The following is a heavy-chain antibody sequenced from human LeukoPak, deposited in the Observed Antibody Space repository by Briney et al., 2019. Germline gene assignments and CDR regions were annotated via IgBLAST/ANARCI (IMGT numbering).Heavy chain of an antibody. CDR3: ASPDGTYFGGHDAFDI. D-gene: IGHD2-21*01. CDR2: IAYSEST. V-gene: IGHV4-31*03. Sequence: SQTLSLTCTVSGGSISSGYYYWTWIRQHPGKGLEWIGYIAYSESTYYNPSLKSRVTVSVDMSKNQFSLKLCSVTAADTAVYYCASPDGTYFGGHDAFDIWGQGTMVTVSS. CDR1: GGSISSGYYY. J-gene: IGHJ3*02.